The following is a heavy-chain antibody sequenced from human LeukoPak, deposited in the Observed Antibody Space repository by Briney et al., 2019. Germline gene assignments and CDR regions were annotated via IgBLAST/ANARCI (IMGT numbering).Heavy chain of an antibody. D-gene: IGHD6-13*01. J-gene: IGHJ4*02. CDR2: ISPYDDNTNT. Sequence: ASVKVSCKASGYTFTNYGISWVRQAPGQGLEWMGWISPYDDNTNTNYAQKFQGRLTMTTDTSTDTAHMELRSLRDDDTAVYYCARDPPFPSSSWPNSLDYWGQGTLVTVSS. CDR3: ARDPPFPSSSWPNSLDY. V-gene: IGHV1-18*01. CDR1: GYTFTNYG.